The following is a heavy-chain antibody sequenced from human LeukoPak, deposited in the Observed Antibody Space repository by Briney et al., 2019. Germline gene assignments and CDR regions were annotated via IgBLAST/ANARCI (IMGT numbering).Heavy chain of an antibody. CDR3: GPRPDITVAHTVEK. V-gene: IGHV3-23*01. CDR2: ISSRGDST. Sequence: GGSLRLSCAASGFTFSNYAMSWFRQVPGRGLEWVSTISSRGDSTYDADSVKGRFTISRDNSKNSLYLQMNSVRAEDTAVYAKGPRPDITVAHTVEKWGQGTLVTVSS. CDR1: GFTFSNYA. D-gene: IGHD6-19*01. J-gene: IGHJ4*02.